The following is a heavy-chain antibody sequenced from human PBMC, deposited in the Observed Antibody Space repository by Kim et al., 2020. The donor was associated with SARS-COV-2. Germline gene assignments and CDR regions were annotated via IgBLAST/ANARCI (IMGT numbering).Heavy chain of an antibody. CDR1: GGSFSGYY. Sequence: SETLSLTCAVYGGSFSGYYWSWIRQPPGKGLEWIGEINHSGSTNYNPSLKSRVTISVDTSKNQFSLKLSSVTAADTAVYYCARGKRGHSAAGTPNFDYWGQGTLVTVSS. D-gene: IGHD6-13*01. J-gene: IGHJ4*02. CDR2: INHSGST. CDR3: ARGKRGHSAAGTPNFDY. V-gene: IGHV4-34*01.